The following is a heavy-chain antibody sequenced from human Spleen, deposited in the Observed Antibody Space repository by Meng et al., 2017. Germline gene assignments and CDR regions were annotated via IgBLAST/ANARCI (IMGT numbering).Heavy chain of an antibody. CDR2: INPNSGGT. CDR1: GSPFTGYY. J-gene: IGHJ4*02. CDR3: ARDEDISAAGKLFGDY. V-gene: IGHV1-2*06. Sequence: VQLVQSGAEGKKPGASVKASCKASGSPFTGYYMHWVRQAPGQGLEWMGRINPNSGGTNFAQKFQGRVTMTRDTSISTAYMELSRLRSDDTAVYYCARDEDISAAGKLFGDYWGQGTLVTVSS. D-gene: IGHD6-25*01.